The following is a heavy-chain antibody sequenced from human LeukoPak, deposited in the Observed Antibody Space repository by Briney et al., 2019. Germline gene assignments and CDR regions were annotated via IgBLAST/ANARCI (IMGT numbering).Heavy chain of an antibody. Sequence: GGSLRLSCAASGFTFSSYGMHWVRQAPGKGLEWVAVISYDGSNKYYADSVKGRFTISRDNSKNTLYLQMNSLRAEDTAVYYCARGSRTIYYYYYYMDVWGKGTTVTVSS. V-gene: IGHV3-30*03. D-gene: IGHD3-3*01. CDR2: ISYDGSNK. CDR1: GFTFSSYG. J-gene: IGHJ6*03. CDR3: ARGSRTIYYYYYYMDV.